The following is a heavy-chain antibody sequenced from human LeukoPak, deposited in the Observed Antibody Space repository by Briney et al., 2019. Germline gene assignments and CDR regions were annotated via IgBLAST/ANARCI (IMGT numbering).Heavy chain of an antibody. Sequence: PGGSLRLSCAGSGFTFSSYVMSWVRQTPEKGLEWVSTISGSGGRTSYADSVKGRFTISRDNSKNTLYLQMNSLRAEDTAVYYCARQMTTVVTPDYWGQGTLVTVSS. D-gene: IGHD4-23*01. J-gene: IGHJ4*02. CDR3: ARQMTTVVTPDY. CDR2: ISGSGGRT. CDR1: GFTFSSYV. V-gene: IGHV3-23*01.